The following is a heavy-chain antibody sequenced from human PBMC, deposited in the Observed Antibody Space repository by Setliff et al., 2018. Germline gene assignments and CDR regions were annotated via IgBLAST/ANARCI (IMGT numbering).Heavy chain of an antibody. V-gene: IGHV4-59*01. J-gene: IGHJ3*02. CDR3: ARGGNDYKWGAFDI. D-gene: IGHD4-4*01. CDR2: IYYSGST. CDR1: GGSISSYY. Sequence: LSLTCTVSGGSISSYYWSWIRQPPGKGLEWIGYIYYSGSTNYNPSLKSRVTISVDTSKNQFSLKLSSVTAADTAVYYCARGGNDYKWGAFDIWGQGTMVT.